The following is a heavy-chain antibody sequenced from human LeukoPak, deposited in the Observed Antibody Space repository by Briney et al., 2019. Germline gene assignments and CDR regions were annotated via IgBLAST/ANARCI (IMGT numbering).Heavy chain of an antibody. CDR3: AKDVNKYYYDSSGYWNY. J-gene: IGHJ4*02. CDR1: GFTFSSYA. CDR2: ISGSGGST. D-gene: IGHD3-22*01. V-gene: IGHV3-23*01. Sequence: PGGSLRLSCAASGFTFSSYAMSWVRQAPGKGLEWVSAISGSGGSTYYADSVKGRFTISRDNSKNTLYLQMNSLRAEDTAVYYCAKDVNKYYYDSSGYWNYWSQGTLVTVSS.